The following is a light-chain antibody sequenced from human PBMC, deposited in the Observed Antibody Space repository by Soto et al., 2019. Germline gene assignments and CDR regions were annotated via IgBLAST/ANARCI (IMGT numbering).Light chain of an antibody. CDR1: SSDVGGYNY. CDR3: CSYAGSYSRV. J-gene: IGLJ3*02. Sequence: QSVLTQPRSVSGSPGQSVTISCTGTSSDVGGYNYVSWYQHDPGKAPKLMISDVSKRPSGVPDRFSGSESGNTASLTISGLQAEDEADYYCCSYAGSYSRVFGGGTKLTVL. V-gene: IGLV2-11*01. CDR2: DVS.